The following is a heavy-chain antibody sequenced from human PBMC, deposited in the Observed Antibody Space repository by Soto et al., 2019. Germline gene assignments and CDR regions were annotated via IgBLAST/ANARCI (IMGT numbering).Heavy chain of an antibody. J-gene: IGHJ1*01. CDR1: GGSISSGDYY. CDR3: AHGGWWFWELPTPEYFQH. Sequence: SETLSLTCTVSGGSISSGDYYWSWIRQPPGKGLEWIGYIYYSGSTYYNPSLKSRVTISVDTSKNQFSLKLSSVTAADTAVYYCAHGGWWFWELPTPEYFQHWGQGTLVTVSS. V-gene: IGHV4-30-4*01. D-gene: IGHD3-10*01. CDR2: IYYSGST.